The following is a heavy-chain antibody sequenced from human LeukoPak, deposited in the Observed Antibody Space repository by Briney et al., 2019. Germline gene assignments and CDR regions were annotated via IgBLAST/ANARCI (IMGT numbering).Heavy chain of an antibody. CDR2: IYYSGST. J-gene: IGHJ4*02. CDR1: GGSISSSSYY. V-gene: IGHV4-39*01. Sequence: SETLSLTCTASGGSISSSSYYWGWIRQPPGKGLEWIGSIYYSGSTYYNPSLKSRVTISVDTSKNQFSLKLSSVTAADTAVYYCARLLVRGVRSDYWGQGTLVTVSS. D-gene: IGHD3-10*01. CDR3: ARLLVRGVRSDY.